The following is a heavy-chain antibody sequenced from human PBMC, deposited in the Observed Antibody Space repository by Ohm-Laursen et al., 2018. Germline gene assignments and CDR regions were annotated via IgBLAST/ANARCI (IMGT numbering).Heavy chain of an antibody. V-gene: IGHV4-39*01. CDR3: ATSNNWYYFDY. Sequence: TLSLTCIVSGGSISSSSYYWGWIRQPPGKGLEWIGGMYYSGNTYYNPSLRSRVTIAVDTSKNQFSLKLSSVTAADTSVYYCATSNNWYYFDYWGQRTLVTVSS. CDR2: MYYSGNT. CDR1: GGSISSSSYY. J-gene: IGHJ4*02. D-gene: IGHD6-13*01.